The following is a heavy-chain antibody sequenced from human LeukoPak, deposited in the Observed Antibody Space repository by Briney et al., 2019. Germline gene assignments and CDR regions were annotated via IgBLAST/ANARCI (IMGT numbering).Heavy chain of an antibody. Sequence: GASVKVSCKASGYSFTGYFIHWVRQAPGQGLEWMGCIDPNSGDTKYAQTFQGRVSMPRDTSTRTAYMELSRLRSDDTAVYFCARSGSTGYSLDYWGQGTLVTVSS. V-gene: IGHV1-2*02. CDR2: IDPNSGDT. CDR1: GYSFTGYF. D-gene: IGHD3-22*01. J-gene: IGHJ4*02. CDR3: ARSGSTGYSLDY.